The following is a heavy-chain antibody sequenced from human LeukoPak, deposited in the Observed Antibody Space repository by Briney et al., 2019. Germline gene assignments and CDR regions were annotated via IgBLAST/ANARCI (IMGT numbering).Heavy chain of an antibody. J-gene: IGHJ4*02. CDR2: INPNSGGT. CDR1: GYTFTGYY. D-gene: IGHD3-10*01. CDR3: ARDVVDYGSGSYTA. V-gene: IGHV1-2*02. Sequence: ASVRVSCKASGYTFTGYYMHWVRQAPGQGLEWMGWINPNSGGTNYAQKFQGRVTMTRDTSISTAYMELSRLRSDDTAVYYCARDVVDYGSGSYTAWGQGTLVTVSS.